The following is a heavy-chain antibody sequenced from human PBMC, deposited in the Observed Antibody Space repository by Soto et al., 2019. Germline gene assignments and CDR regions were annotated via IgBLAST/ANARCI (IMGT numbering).Heavy chain of an antibody. J-gene: IGHJ2*01. CDR3: ARDRGEYTSSWFWYFSH. Sequence: SETLSLTCSVSGASISSFNWNWVRQPAGKGPEWVGRLNIAGTINYNPSLKSRITMSMDTSKNQISLHLRSATAADTAIYYCARDRGEYTSSWFWYFSHWGHGTLVTVSS. V-gene: IGHV4-4*07. CDR1: GASISSFN. D-gene: IGHD6-13*01. CDR2: LNIAGTI.